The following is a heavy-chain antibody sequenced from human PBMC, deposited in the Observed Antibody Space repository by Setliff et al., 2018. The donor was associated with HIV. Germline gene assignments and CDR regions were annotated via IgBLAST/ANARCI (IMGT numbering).Heavy chain of an antibody. D-gene: IGHD4-17*01. CDR3: ARLMLEVTVTTVWFDP. J-gene: IGHJ5*02. V-gene: IGHV1-69*05. Sequence: GASVKVSCKASGGSFSSYAISWVRQAPGQGLEWMGGIIPIFGTAKYAQKFQGRVTMTTDTSTSIAYMELKSLRSEDTAVYYCARLMLEVTVTTVWFDPWGQGTLVTVSS. CDR2: IIPIFGTA. CDR1: GGSFSSYA.